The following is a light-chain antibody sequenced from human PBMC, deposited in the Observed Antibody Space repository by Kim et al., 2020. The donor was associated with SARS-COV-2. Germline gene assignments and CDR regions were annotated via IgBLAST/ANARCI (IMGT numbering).Light chain of an antibody. CDR1: SLRSYY. J-gene: IGLJ2*01. V-gene: IGLV3-19*01. Sequence: SSELTQGPAVSVALGQTVRITCQGDSLRSYYASWYQQKPGQAPVLVIYGKNNRPSGIPDRFSGSSSGNTASLTITGAQAEDEADYYCNSRDSSGNHLVVFGGGTQLTVL. CDR3: NSRDSSGNHLVV. CDR2: GKN.